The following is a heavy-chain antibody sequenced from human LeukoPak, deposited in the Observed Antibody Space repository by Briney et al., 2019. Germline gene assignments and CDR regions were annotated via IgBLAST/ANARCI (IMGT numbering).Heavy chain of an antibody. CDR3: ARAWLQSLFDY. J-gene: IGHJ4*02. CDR2: ISYDGSNK. Sequence: PGGSLRLSCAASGFTFSSCAMHWVRQAPGKGLEWMAVISYDGSNKYYADSVKGRFTISRDNSKNTLYLQMNGLRAEDTAVYYCARAWLQSLFDYWGQGTLVTVSS. CDR1: GFTFSSCA. D-gene: IGHD5-24*01. V-gene: IGHV3-30-3*01.